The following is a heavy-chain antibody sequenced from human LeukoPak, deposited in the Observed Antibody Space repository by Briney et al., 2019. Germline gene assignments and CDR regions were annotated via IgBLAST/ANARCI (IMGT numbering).Heavy chain of an antibody. V-gene: IGHV1-46*01. Sequence: ASVKVSCKASGYTFTSYYMHWVRQAPGQGLEWMGIINPSGGSTNYAQKFQGRVTITTDESTSTAYMELSSLRSEDTAVYYCARDHYGDYKPYYYYMDVWGKGTTVTVSS. CDR2: INPSGGST. CDR1: GYTFTSYY. D-gene: IGHD4-17*01. CDR3: ARDHYGDYKPYYYYMDV. J-gene: IGHJ6*03.